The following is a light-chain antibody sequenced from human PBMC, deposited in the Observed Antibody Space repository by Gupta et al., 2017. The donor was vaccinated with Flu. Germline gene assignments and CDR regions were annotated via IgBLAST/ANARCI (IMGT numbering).Light chain of an antibody. J-gene: IGLJ2*01. Sequence: QSVLSQPPSASGTPGQRVTISCSGGSSNIEINAVHWYQQFPGTAPKLLIYTNNQRPAGVPDRFSASKSGASASLAIVGLQSEDEAEYYCAAWDDSLHGPLFGGGTKLTVL. CDR2: TNN. V-gene: IGLV1-44*01. CDR3: AAWDDSLHGPL. CDR1: SSNIEINA.